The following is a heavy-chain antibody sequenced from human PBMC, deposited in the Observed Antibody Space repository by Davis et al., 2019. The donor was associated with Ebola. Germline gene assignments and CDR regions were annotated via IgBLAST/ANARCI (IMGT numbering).Heavy chain of an antibody. CDR3: ARERFISGYMLDS. Sequence: SVKVSCKASGGTFISYAISWVRQAPGQGLEWMGRIIPILGLPNYAQKFQGRVTITADKSTSTAYMELSSLRSEDTAVYYCARERFISGYMLDSWGQGTLVTVSS. CDR2: IIPILGLP. CDR1: GGTFISYA. J-gene: IGHJ5*01. D-gene: IGHD3-9*01. V-gene: IGHV1-69*04.